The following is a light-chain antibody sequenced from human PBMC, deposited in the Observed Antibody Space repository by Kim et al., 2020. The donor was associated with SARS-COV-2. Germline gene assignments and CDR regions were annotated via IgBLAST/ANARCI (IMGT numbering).Light chain of an antibody. Sequence: QGQTAGITCSGEQLGRKYTWWYQKRPGQAPVLVIYQDTKRPSGIPERFAGSEAGNTATLTISGTQAMDEADYYCQAWDSSTASYVFGSGTKVTVL. V-gene: IGLV3-1*01. CDR3: QAWDSSTASYV. CDR2: QDT. CDR1: QLGRKY. J-gene: IGLJ1*01.